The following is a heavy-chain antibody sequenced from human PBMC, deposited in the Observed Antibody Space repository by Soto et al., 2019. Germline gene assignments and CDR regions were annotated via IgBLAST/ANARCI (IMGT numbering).Heavy chain of an antibody. V-gene: IGHV1-2*02. CDR2: INPHSGDT. J-gene: IGHJ4*02. D-gene: IGHD3-16*01. CDR1: GYSLTGYY. Sequence: ASVKVSCKASGYSLTGYYLNWVRQAPGQGLEWMGWINPHSGDTNYEQKFQGRVTMTRDTSISTAYMELSRLRSDDTAAYYCARSSFRGYFDLWGQGALVTVSS. CDR3: ARSSFRGYFDL.